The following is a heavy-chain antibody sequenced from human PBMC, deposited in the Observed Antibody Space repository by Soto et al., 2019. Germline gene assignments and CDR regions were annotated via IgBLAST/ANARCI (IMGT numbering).Heavy chain of an antibody. CDR2: IHHRDFT. V-gene: IGHV4-4*02. Sequence: SETLSLTCAVSGGSISSNNWWSWVRQAPGKGLEWIGEIHHRDFTNYNPSLKSRVTISVDKSKNEFSLKVKSVTAADTAVYYCGCRVEDISYDFYGMDVWGQGTTVTVSS. J-gene: IGHJ6*02. D-gene: IGHD3-3*01. CDR1: GGSISSNNW. CDR3: GCRVEDISYDFYGMDV.